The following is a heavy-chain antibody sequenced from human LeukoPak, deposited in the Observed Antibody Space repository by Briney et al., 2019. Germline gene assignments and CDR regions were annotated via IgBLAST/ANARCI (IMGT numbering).Heavy chain of an antibody. CDR2: ISGSGIST. J-gene: IGHJ4*02. CDR1: GFTFSSYG. CDR3: VKDYNWNIFHY. D-gene: IGHD1/OR15-1a*01. Sequence: QTGGSLRLSCAASGFTFSSYGMSWVRRAPGQGREWVSAISGSGISTYYADSVKGRFTISRDNSKNTLYLQMNSLRAEDTAVYYCVKDYNWNIFHYWGQGTLVTVSS. V-gene: IGHV3-23*01.